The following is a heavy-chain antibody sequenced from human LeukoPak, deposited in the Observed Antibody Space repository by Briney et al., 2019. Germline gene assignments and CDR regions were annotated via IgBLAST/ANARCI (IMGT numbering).Heavy chain of an antibody. CDR3: ARDMDRGKPAYDMDV. D-gene: IGHD3-10*01. CDR2: IYSGGST. Sequence: PGGSLRLSCAASGFTVSSNYISWVRQAPGKGLEWVSVIYSGGSTYYADSVKGRFTISRDNSKNTLYLQMNSLRAEDTAVYYCARDMDRGKPAYDMDVWGQGTTVTVSS. J-gene: IGHJ6*02. V-gene: IGHV3-53*01. CDR1: GFTVSSNY.